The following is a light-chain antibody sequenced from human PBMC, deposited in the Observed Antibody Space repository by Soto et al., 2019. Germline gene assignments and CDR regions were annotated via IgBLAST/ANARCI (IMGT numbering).Light chain of an antibody. V-gene: IGKV3-15*01. CDR3: QHHNNWPPAT. J-gene: IGKJ2*01. Sequence: EIVMTQSPATLSVSPGERATLSCRASQSVSSNLAWYQQKPGQAPRLLIYGASTRATGIPARFSGSGSGTAFTLILSSLQYDDYAVYYCQHHNNWPPATFGQGTKLEIK. CDR2: GAS. CDR1: QSVSSN.